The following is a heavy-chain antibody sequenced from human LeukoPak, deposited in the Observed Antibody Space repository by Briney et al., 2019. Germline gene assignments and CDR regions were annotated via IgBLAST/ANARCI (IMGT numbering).Heavy chain of an antibody. J-gene: IGHJ4*02. Sequence: PSETLSLTCAVYGGSFSGYYWSWIRQPPGKGLEWIGEINHSGSTNYNPSLKRRVTTSVDTSKNQFSLKLSSVTAADTAVYYCARVKRIFGVVNYFDFWGQGTLVTVSS. D-gene: IGHD3-3*01. CDR1: GGSFSGYY. V-gene: IGHV4-34*01. CDR2: INHSGST. CDR3: ARVKRIFGVVNYFDF.